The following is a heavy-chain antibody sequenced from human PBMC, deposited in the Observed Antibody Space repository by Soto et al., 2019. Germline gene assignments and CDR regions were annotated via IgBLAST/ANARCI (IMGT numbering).Heavy chain of an antibody. V-gene: IGHV4-39*01. D-gene: IGHD6-19*01. J-gene: IGHJ5*02. Sequence: QLQLQESGPGLVKPSETLSLTCTVSGGSISSSSYYWGWIRQPPGKGLEWIGSIYYSGSTYYNPSLKSRVTISVDTSKNQFSLKLSSVTAADTAVYYCARHMGVFAVAGTVWFDPWGQGTLVTVSS. CDR3: ARHMGVFAVAGTVWFDP. CDR1: GGSISSSSYY. CDR2: IYYSGST.